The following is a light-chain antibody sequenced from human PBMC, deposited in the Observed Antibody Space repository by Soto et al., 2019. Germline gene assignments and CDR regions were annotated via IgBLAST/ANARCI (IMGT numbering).Light chain of an antibody. V-gene: IGKV3-15*01. CDR3: QQYHKWPPIT. J-gene: IGKJ5*01. CDR2: GAS. CDR1: QSVDGY. Sequence: EVVMTQSPVTLSVSLGESSTLSFISSQSVDGYLAWYQQKPGQAPRLLIYGASTRATGVTARFRGGGSGTEFTLTISSLQSEDSAVYYCQQYHKWPPITFGQGTRLEIK.